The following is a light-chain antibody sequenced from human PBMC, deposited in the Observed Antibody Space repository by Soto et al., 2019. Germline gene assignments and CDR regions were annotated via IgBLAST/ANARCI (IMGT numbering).Light chain of an antibody. CDR2: EDY. Sequence: QSALTQPASVSGSPGQSITIACTGINTDVENYNFVSWYQQHPGKAPKLMIYEDYKRPSGVSNRFSGSNSGNTATLTISGTQAMDEADYYCQVWDRSTRVFGGGTKVTVL. CDR3: QVWDRSTRV. CDR1: NTDVENYNF. J-gene: IGLJ3*02. V-gene: IGLV2-14*02.